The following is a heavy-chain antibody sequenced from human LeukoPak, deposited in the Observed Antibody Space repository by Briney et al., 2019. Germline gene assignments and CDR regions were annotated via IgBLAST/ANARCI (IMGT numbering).Heavy chain of an antibody. J-gene: IGHJ5*02. CDR1: GFTFSSHA. V-gene: IGHV3-23*01. CDR3: AKGGLWFGGFDP. D-gene: IGHD3-10*01. Sequence: GGSLRLSCAASGFTFSSHAMSWVRPAPGKGVEWVSAISGSGGSTYYADSLKGRFTISRDNSKNTLYLQMNSLGAEDTAVYYGAKGGLWFGGFDPWGQGTLVTVSS. CDR2: ISGSGGST.